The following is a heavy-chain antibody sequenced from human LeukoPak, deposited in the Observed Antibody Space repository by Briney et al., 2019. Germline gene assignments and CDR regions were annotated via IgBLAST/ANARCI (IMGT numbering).Heavy chain of an antibody. CDR1: GFTFSSYW. D-gene: IGHD3-22*01. J-gene: IGHJ3*01. V-gene: IGHV3-7*03. CDR3: VRDENHHAETIYYDVFSV. CDR2: IEADGSKK. Sequence: AGGSLRLSCAASGFTFSSYWMSWVRQAPGKGLEWVANIEADGSKKNYADSVKGRFSVSRDNAKNSLYLLMSSLRVEDTAIYYCVRDENHHAETIYYDVFSVWGQGTKVTVSA.